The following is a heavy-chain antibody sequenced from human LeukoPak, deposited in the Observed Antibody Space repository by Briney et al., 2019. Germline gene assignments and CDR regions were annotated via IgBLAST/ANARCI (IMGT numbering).Heavy chain of an antibody. D-gene: IGHD3-10*01. V-gene: IGHV4-59*01. Sequence: SETLSLTCTVSGGSISSYYWSWIRQPPGKGLEWIGYIYYSGSTNYNPSLKSRVTISVHTSKNQFSLKLSSVTAADTAVYYCARGQRYMVRGAIINSDWFDPWGQGTLVTVSS. J-gene: IGHJ5*02. CDR1: GGSISSYY. CDR2: IYYSGST. CDR3: ARGQRYMVRGAIINSDWFDP.